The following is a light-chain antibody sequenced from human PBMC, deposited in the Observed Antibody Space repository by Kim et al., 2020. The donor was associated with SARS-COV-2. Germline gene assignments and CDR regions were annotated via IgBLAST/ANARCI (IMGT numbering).Light chain of an antibody. V-gene: IGLV3-9*01. CDR3: QVWDSSTWV. CDR2: RDT. J-gene: IGLJ3*02. Sequence: SRGQTARITCVGNNIVNKKVHWYQQKPGQAPVLVMYRDTNRPSGIPERFSGSNSGNTATLTISRAQAGDEADYYCQVWDSSTWVFGGGTQLTVL. CDR1: NIVNKK.